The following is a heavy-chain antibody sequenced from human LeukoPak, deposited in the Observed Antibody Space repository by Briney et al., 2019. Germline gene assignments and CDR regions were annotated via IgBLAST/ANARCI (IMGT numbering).Heavy chain of an antibody. J-gene: IGHJ3*02. CDR3: ARWVVDHDAFDI. D-gene: IGHD5-12*01. V-gene: IGHV4-34*01. CDR2: INHSGST. Sequence: SETLSLTCAVYGGSFSGYYWSWIRQPPGKGREWIGEINHSGSTNYNPSLKSRVTISVDTSKNQFSLKLSSVTAADTAVYYCARWVVDHDAFDIWGQGTMVTVSS. CDR1: GGSFSGYY.